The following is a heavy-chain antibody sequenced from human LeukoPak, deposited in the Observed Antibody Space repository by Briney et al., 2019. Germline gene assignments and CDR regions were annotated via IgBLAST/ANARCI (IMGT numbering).Heavy chain of an antibody. V-gene: IGHV3-23*01. D-gene: IGHD3-10*01. CDR3: AKETYGSGSYFGY. CDR2: ISASGGST. J-gene: IGHJ4*02. CDR1: GFTLSSYA. Sequence: PGGSLRLSCAASGFTLSSYAMSWVRQAPGKGLEWVSSISASGGSTNYADSVKGRFTISRDNSKNTLYLQMNSLRAEDTAVYYCAKETYGSGSYFGYWGQGTLVTVSS.